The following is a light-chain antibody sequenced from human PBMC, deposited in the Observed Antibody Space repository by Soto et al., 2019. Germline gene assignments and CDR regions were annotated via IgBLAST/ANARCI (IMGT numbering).Light chain of an antibody. J-gene: IGKJ1*01. V-gene: IGKV3-15*01. Sequence: EIVMTQSPATLSVSPGERATLSCRASQSVSSNVAWYQQKPGQAPRLLIYGASTRDTGIPARFSGSGSGTEFTLTISSLQSEDFAVYYCQQYNNWPRTFGQGTKV. CDR2: GAS. CDR1: QSVSSN. CDR3: QQYNNWPRT.